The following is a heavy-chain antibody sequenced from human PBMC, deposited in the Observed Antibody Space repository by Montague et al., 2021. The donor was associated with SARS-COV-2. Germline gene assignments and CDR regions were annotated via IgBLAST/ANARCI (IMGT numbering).Heavy chain of an antibody. V-gene: IGHV4-31*03. D-gene: IGHD5-24*01. J-gene: IGHJ6*02. Sequence: TLSLTCTVSGGSISSGGYYWSWIRQHPGKGLEWIGYIYYSGSTYYNPSLKSRVTISVDTSKNRFSLKLSSVTAADTAVYYCAGVSVEMATMGVYYYYGMDVWGQGTTVTVSS. CDR2: IYYSGST. CDR3: AGVSVEMATMGVYYYYGMDV. CDR1: GGSISSGGYY.